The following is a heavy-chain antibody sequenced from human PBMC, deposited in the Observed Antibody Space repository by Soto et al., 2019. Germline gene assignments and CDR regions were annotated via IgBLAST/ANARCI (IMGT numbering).Heavy chain of an antibody. CDR3: HIPAHRGYYYYGMDV. Sequence: ASVKVSCKVSGYTLTELSMHWVRQAPGKGLEWMGGFDPEDGETIYAQKFQGGVTMTEDTSTDTAYMELSSLRSEGTAVYYCHIPAHRGYYYYGMDVWGQGTTVTVSS. CDR2: FDPEDGET. CDR1: GYTLTELS. J-gene: IGHJ6*02. V-gene: IGHV1-24*01.